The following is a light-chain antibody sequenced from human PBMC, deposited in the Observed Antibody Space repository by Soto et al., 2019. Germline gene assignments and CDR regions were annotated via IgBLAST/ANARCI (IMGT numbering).Light chain of an antibody. Sequence: IVVTQSPAALSVSPGERATLSCRASQSVSSDLAWYQHKPGQAPRLLIYGASTRATGIPARFSGRGSGTECTLTISSLQSVDVAVYYCQQYDNWPQTLGQGTKVDIK. CDR1: QSVSSD. V-gene: IGKV3-15*01. CDR2: GAS. J-gene: IGKJ1*01. CDR3: QQYDNWPQT.